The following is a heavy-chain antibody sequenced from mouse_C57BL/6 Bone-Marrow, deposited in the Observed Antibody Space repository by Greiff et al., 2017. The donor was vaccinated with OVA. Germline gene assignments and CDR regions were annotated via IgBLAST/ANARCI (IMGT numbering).Heavy chain of an antibody. CDR1: GFTFSSYG. D-gene: IGHD2-4*01. CDR2: ISSGGSYT. V-gene: IGHV5-6*01. Sequence: EVMLVESGGDLVKPGGSLKLSCAASGFTFSSYGMSWVRQTPDKRLEWVATISSGGSYTYYPDSVKGRFTISRDNAKNTLYLQMSSLKSEDTAMDYCARPYDYDEAWFAYWGQGTLVTVSA. CDR3: ARPYDYDEAWFAY. J-gene: IGHJ3*01.